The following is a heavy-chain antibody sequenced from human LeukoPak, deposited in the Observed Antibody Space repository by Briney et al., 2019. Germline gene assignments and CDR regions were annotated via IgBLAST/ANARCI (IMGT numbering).Heavy chain of an antibody. CDR3: ARVGTNVDTAMVKNFDY. CDR1: GGSFSGYY. V-gene: IGHV4-34*01. Sequence: PSETLSLTCAVYGGSFSGYYWSWIRQPPGKGLEWIGEINHSGSTNYNPSLKSRVTISVDTSKNQFSLKLSSVTAADTAVYYCARVGTNVDTAMVKNFDYWGQGTLVTVSS. J-gene: IGHJ4*02. D-gene: IGHD5-18*01. CDR2: INHSGST.